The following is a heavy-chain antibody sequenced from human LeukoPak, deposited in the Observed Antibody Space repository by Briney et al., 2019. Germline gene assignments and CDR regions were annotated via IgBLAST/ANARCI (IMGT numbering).Heavy chain of an antibody. Sequence: SETLSLTCTVSDGSIINNNHYWGWTRQPPGKGLEWIGSISYSGGTAYNPSLRSRVTISVDTSKNQFSLKVNSVTAADAAVYYCAREVEYYDSSGYRPHAFDIWGQGTLVTVSS. CDR3: AREVEYYDSSGYRPHAFDI. CDR1: DGSIINNNHY. V-gene: IGHV4-39*02. J-gene: IGHJ3*02. D-gene: IGHD3-22*01. CDR2: ISYSGGT.